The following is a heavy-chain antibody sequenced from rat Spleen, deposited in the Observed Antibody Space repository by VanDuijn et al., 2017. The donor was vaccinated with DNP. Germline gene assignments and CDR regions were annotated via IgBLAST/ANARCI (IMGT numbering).Heavy chain of an antibody. CDR2: INEDSGTI. V-gene: IGHV4-2*01. Sequence: EVKLVESGGGLVQPGRSLKLSCAASGFNFNDYWMGWVRQAPGKGLEWIGEINEDSGTINYTPSLKDKFTISRDNAQNTLYLQMSKLGSEDTATYYCGRLGWHGWFAYWGQGTLVTVSS. CDR3: GRLGWHGWFAY. CDR1: GFNFNDYW. J-gene: IGHJ3*01. D-gene: IGHD1-11*01.